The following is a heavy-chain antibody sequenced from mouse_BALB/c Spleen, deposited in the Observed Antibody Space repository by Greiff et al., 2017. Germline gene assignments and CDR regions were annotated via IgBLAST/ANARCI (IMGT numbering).Heavy chain of an antibody. Sequence: QVQLKESGPGLVQPSQSLSITCTVSGFSLTSYGVHWVRQSPGKGLEWLGVIWSGGSTDYNAAFISRLSISKDNSKSQVFFKMNSLQANDTAIYYCARHDGYYPAWFAYWGQGTLVTVSA. J-gene: IGHJ3*01. CDR2: IWSGGST. CDR3: ARHDGYYPAWFAY. D-gene: IGHD2-3*01. CDR1: GFSLTSYG. V-gene: IGHV2-2*02.